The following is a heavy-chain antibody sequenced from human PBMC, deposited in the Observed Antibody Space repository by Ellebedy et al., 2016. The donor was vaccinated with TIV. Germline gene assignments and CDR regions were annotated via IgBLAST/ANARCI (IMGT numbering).Heavy chain of an antibody. D-gene: IGHD3-22*01. CDR2: IYSKSDGGTT. Sequence: GGSLRLXXAVSGFSFSKAWMSWVRQAPGKGLEWVGRIYSKSDGGTTFYPSPVKGRFTISRDDSKNILYLQMNSLKAEDTGVYFCTTDHVESSGLYFFDYWGQGTLVTVSS. J-gene: IGHJ4*02. CDR3: TTDHVESSGLYFFDY. CDR1: GFSFSKAW. V-gene: IGHV3-15*01.